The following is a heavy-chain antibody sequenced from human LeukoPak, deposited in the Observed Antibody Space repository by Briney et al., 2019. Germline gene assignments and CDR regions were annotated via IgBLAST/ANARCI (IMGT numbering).Heavy chain of an antibody. CDR2: INPSGGST. V-gene: IGHV1-46*01. CDR3: ARVSGSYSHYFDY. J-gene: IGHJ4*02. D-gene: IGHD1-26*01. Sequence: GASVKVSCKASGGTFSSYAISWVRQAPGQGLEWMGIINPSGGSTSYAQKFQGRVTMTRDTSTSTVYMELSSLRSEDTAVYYCARVSGSYSHYFDYWGQGTLVTVSS. CDR1: GGTFSSYA.